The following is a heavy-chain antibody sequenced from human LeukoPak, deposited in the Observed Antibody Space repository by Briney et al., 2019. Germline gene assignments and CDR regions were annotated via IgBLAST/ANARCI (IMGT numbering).Heavy chain of an antibody. V-gene: IGHV1-69*13. D-gene: IGHD6-19*01. CDR3: AKDVAVAGTSLGY. CDR2: IIPIFGTA. Sequence: GASVKVSCKASGGTFSSYAISWVRQAPGQGLEWMGGIIPIFGTANYAQKFQGRVTITADESTSTAYMELSSLRSEDTAVYYCAKDVAVAGTSLGYWGQGTLVTVSS. J-gene: IGHJ4*02. CDR1: GGTFSSYA.